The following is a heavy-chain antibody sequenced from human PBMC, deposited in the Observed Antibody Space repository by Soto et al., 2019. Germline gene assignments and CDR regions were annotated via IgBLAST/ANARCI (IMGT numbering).Heavy chain of an antibody. CDR2: INHSGST. J-gene: IGHJ5*02. CDR3: ARGPPIFGVVTPFDP. CDR1: GGSFSGYY. Sequence: SETLSLTCAVYGGSFSGYYWSWIRQPPGKGLEWIGEINHSGSTNYNPSLKSRVTISVDTSKNQFSLKLSSVTAADTAVYYCARGPPIFGVVTPFDPWGQGTLVTVSS. V-gene: IGHV4-34*01. D-gene: IGHD3-3*01.